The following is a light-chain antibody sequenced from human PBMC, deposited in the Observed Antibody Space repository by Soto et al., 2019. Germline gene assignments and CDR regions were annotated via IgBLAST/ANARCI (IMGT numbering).Light chain of an antibody. CDR2: SNN. Sequence: TQPPSSSVNPGHIGTISCSGSSSNIGTNYVYWYQQLPGTAPKLLIYSNNQRPSGVPDRFSGSKSGTSASLAISGLRSEDEADYYCAEWDESLSGYVLGTGTKVNVL. J-gene: IGLJ1*01. CDR1: SSNIGTNY. CDR3: AEWDESLSGYV. V-gene: IGLV1-47*02.